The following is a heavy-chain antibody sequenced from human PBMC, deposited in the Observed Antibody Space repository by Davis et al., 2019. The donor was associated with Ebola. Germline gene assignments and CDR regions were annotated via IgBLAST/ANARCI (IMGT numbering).Heavy chain of an antibody. D-gene: IGHD4-11*01. Sequence: MPGGSLRLSCTVSGGSLTSRNWWSWVRQPPGKGLEWIGEIYHSGSTNYNPSLKSRVTISVDKSKNQFSLKLNSVTAADTAVYYCARVDIVTTNWFDPWGQGTLVTVSA. CDR1: GGSLTSRNW. J-gene: IGHJ5*02. CDR2: IYHSGST. V-gene: IGHV4-4*02. CDR3: ARVDIVTTNWFDP.